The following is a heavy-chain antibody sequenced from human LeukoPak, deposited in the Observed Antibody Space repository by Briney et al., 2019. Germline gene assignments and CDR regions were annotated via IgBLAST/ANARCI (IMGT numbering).Heavy chain of an antibody. Sequence: GGSLRLSCAASGFTVSSSHMSWVRQAPGKGLEGVSFIYSCGLTYYADSVKGRFTISRDSSKNTLYVPMIRLRAEHTAVYYCARGSAAEEYGDYMYFDSRGQGALVTVSS. CDR1: GFTVSSSH. CDR2: IYSCGLT. CDR3: ARGSAAEEYGDYMYFDS. V-gene: IGHV3-66*01. D-gene: IGHD4-17*01. J-gene: IGHJ4*02.